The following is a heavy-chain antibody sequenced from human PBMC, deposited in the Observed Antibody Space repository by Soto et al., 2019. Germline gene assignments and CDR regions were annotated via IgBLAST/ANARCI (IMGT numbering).Heavy chain of an antibody. V-gene: IGHV3-33*01. D-gene: IGHD7-27*01. Sequence: LRLSCAASGFIFSSFGMHWVRQAPGKGLEWVAHIWYDGSNTYYADSVKGRFTISRDNSRNTLYLQMNSLRAGDTAVYHCVRDLLGSGGHFDYWGQGTPVTVSS. J-gene: IGHJ4*02. CDR1: GFIFSSFG. CDR2: IWYDGSNT. CDR3: VRDLLGSGGHFDY.